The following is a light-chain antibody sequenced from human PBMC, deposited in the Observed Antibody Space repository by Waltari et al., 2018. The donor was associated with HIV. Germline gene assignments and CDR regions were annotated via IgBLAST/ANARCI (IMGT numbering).Light chain of an antibody. CDR3: VLFMGNGIWV. CDR1: SGSVSTSYY. Sequence: QTVVTQEPSFSVSPGGTVTLTCGLSSGSVSTSYYPSWYQQTPGQAPLTLLYSANTGSAGVPDRFSGSILGNKAALTVTGAQADDESDYYCVLFMGNGIWVFGGWTKLTVL. J-gene: IGLJ3*02. CDR2: SAN. V-gene: IGLV8-61*01.